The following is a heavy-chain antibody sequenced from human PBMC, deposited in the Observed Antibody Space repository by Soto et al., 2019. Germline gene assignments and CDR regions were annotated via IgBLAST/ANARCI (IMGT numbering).Heavy chain of an antibody. V-gene: IGHV4-4*02. D-gene: IGHD1-26*01. CDR3: ARAYSGSYSDY. J-gene: IGHJ4*02. CDR2: IYHSGRS. CDR1: GGSISSSNW. Sequence: QVQLQESGPGLVKPSGTLSLTCAVSGGSISSSNWWTWVRQPPGKGLEWIGEIYHSGRSNYNPSLPSRVTISVDKSKNQSSLKLSSVTAADTAVYYCARAYSGSYSDYWGQGTLVTVSS.